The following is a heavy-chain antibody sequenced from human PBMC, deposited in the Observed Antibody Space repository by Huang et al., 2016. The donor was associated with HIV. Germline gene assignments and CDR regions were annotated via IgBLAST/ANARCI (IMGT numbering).Heavy chain of an antibody. CDR1: GFTFSSYS. CDR2: ISSSSSNI. CDR3: ARVGGVAAGTFGTFDI. J-gene: IGHJ3*02. D-gene: IGHD6-19*01. Sequence: EVQLVESGGGLVKPGGSLRLSCAASGFTFSSYSMNWVRQAPGKGLEWVSSISSSSSNIYDAASVKVRFTISRDNAKNSLYLQMNSLRAEDTAVYYCARVGGVAAGTFGTFDIWGQGTMVTVSS. V-gene: IGHV3-21*01.